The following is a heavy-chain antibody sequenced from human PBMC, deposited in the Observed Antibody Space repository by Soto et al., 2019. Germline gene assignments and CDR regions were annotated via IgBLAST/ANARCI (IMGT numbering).Heavy chain of an antibody. V-gene: IGHV3-74*01. CDR2: INSDGSST. CDR1: GFTFSSYW. Sequence: GGSLRLSCAASGFTFSSYWMHWVRQAPGKGLVWVSRINSDGSSTSYADSVKGRFTISRDNAKKTLYLQMNSLRAEDTAVYYCARDSLDDFWSGYSPFDPWGQGTLVTVSS. CDR3: ARDSLDDFWSGYSPFDP. D-gene: IGHD3-3*01. J-gene: IGHJ5*01.